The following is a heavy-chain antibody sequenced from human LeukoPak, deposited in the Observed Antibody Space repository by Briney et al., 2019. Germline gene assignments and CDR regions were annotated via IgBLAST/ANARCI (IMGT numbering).Heavy chain of an antibody. CDR2: IYYSGST. CDR1: GGSISSGGYY. D-gene: IGHD5-24*01. CDR3: AREALDGYMDV. J-gene: IGHJ6*03. Sequence: SETLPLTCTVSGGSISSGGYYWSWIRQHPGKGLEWIGYIYYSGSTYYNPSLKSRVTISVDTSKNQFSLKLSSVTAADTAVYYCAREALDGYMDVWGKGTTVTVSS. V-gene: IGHV4-31*03.